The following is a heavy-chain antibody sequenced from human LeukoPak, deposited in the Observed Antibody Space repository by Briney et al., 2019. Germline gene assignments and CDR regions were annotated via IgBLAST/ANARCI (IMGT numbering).Heavy chain of an antibody. V-gene: IGHV4-4*09. CDR1: GGSISSYY. Sequence: SETLSLTCTVSGGSISSYYWSWIRQPPGKGLERIGYIYTSGSTNYNPSLKSRVTISVDTSKNQFSLKLSSVTAADTAVYYCASGYYDFWSGYYPADWGQGTLVTVSS. CDR3: ASGYYDFWSGYYPAD. CDR2: IYTSGST. D-gene: IGHD3-3*01. J-gene: IGHJ4*02.